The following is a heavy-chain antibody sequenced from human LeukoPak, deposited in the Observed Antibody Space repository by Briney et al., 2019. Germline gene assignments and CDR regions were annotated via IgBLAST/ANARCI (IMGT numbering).Heavy chain of an antibody. CDR2: IYYSGST. D-gene: IGHD4-11*01. V-gene: IGHV4-59*01. CDR1: GGSISSYY. J-gene: IGHJ6*03. Sequence: SETLSLTCTVSGGSISSYYWIWIRQPPGQGLGWIGYIYYSGSTNYNPSLKSRVTISVDTSKNQFSLKLSSVTAADTAVYYCARGGLATVNYYYYYMDVWGKGITVTVSS. CDR3: ARGGLATVNYYYYYMDV.